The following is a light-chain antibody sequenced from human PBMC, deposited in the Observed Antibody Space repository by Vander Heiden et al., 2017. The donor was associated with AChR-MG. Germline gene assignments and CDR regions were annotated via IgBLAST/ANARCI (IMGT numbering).Light chain of an antibody. CDR2: KAP. J-gene: IGKJ5*01. Sequence: IHITQSPSTLSAPVGDRATITCRASQSASSWLTWYQQQPGKAPTILIDKAPSSVARVPSRCGSGGSRAEITLTISRLQPEDFGTYCCQQYNSFPVTFGRGTQLDIK. V-gene: IGKV1-5*03. CDR3: QQYNSFPVT. CDR1: QSASSW.